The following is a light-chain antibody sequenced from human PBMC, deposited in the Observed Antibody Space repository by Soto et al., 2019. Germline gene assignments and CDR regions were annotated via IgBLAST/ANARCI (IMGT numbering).Light chain of an antibody. CDR3: QQYNNWPRWT. J-gene: IGKJ1*01. CDR2: GAS. Sequence: EIVMTQSPATLSVSPGERAALSCRASQSVSSNLAWYQQKPGQAPRLLIYGASTRATGIPARFSGSGSGTEFTLTISSLQSEDFAVYYCQQYNNWPRWTFGQGTQV. V-gene: IGKV3-15*01. CDR1: QSVSSN.